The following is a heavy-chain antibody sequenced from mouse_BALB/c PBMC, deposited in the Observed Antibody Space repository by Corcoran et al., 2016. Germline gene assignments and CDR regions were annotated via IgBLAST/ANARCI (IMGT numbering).Heavy chain of an antibody. CDR2: IDPANGNT. V-gene: IGHV14-3*02. Sequence: EDHLQQSGAELVKPGASAKLSCTASGFNIKDTYMHWVKQRPEQDLEWIGRIDPANGNTKYDPKFQGKATITADTSSNTAYLQLSSLKSEDTAVYYCARSNYRYDGEWYFDVWGAGTTVTVSS. CDR3: ARSNYRYDGEWYFDV. J-gene: IGHJ1*01. CDR1: GFNIKDTY. D-gene: IGHD2-14*01.